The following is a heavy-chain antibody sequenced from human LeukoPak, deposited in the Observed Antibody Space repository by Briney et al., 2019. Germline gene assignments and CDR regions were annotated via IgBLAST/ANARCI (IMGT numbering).Heavy chain of an antibody. J-gene: IGHJ3*01. CDR2: IIPIFGTP. V-gene: IGHV1-69*05. D-gene: IGHD1-26*01. Sequence: GASVKVSCKASGGTFSSYAISWMRQAPGQGLEWMGGIIPIFGTPNYAQKFQGRVTIMTDESTITAYMELSSLKSEDTAMYYCARGTYSGSHHPFDFWGQGTMVTVSS. CDR3: ARGTYSGSHHPFDF. CDR1: GGTFSSYA.